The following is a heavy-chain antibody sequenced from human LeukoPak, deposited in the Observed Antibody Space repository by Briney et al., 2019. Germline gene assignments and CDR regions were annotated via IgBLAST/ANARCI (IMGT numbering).Heavy chain of an antibody. V-gene: IGHV4-34*01. J-gene: IGHJ4*02. CDR3: ARVGYNWRDFHY. CDR1: GGSFSGYY. D-gene: IGHD1-1*01. Sequence: PSETLSLTCAVYGGSFSGYYWSWIRQPPGKGLEWIGEINDSGSTNYNPSLKSRVPISVDTSKNQFSLKLSSVTIGHTAVYYCARVGYNWRDFHYWGQATLVTVSS. CDR2: INDSGST.